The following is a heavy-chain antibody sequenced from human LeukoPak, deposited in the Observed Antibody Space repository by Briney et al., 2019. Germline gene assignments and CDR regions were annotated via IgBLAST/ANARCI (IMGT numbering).Heavy chain of an antibody. CDR2: INSDGSST. CDR3: ARDDRDKYAAVY. Sequence: PGGSLRLSCAASGFTFSGYWMHWVRQAPGKGLVWVSRINSDGSSTSYADSVKGRFTISRDNAKNTLYLQMNSLRAEDTAVYYCARDDRDKYAAVYWGQGTPVTVSS. J-gene: IGHJ4*02. D-gene: IGHD2-2*01. CDR1: GFTFSGYW. V-gene: IGHV3-74*01.